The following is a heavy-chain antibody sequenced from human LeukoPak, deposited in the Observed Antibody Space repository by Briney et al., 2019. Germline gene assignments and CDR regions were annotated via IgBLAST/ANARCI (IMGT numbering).Heavy chain of an antibody. V-gene: IGHV4-34*01. Sequence: SETLSLTCAVYGGSFSGYYWSWIRQPPGKGLEWIGSIYYSGSTYYNPSLKSRVTISVDTSKNQFSLKLSSVTAADTAVYYCAMSRDGYNYAYYFDDWGQGTLVTVSS. D-gene: IGHD5-24*01. CDR3: AMSRDGYNYAYYFDD. CDR2: IYYSGST. J-gene: IGHJ4*02. CDR1: GGSFSGYY.